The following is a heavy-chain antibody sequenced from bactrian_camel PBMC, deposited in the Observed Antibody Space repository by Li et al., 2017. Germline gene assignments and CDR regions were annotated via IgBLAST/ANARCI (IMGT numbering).Heavy chain of an antibody. J-gene: IGHJ4*01. CDR2: ISDDSRAT. D-gene: IGHD6*01. Sequence: EVQLVESGGGLVKPGGSLTMSCAASDTTFGTYDMTWVRQAPGKGLEWVASISDDSRATQYKDFLEARFTISRDNSKSTLYLQMNSLKSEDTATYYCAKELGSTLAGSGRSPGTQVTVS. CDR1: DTTFGTYD. V-gene: IGHV3S32*01.